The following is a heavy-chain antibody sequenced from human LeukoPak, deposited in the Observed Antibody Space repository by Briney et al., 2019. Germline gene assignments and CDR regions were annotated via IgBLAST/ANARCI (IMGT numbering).Heavy chain of an antibody. D-gene: IGHD1-14*01. CDR2: IYHSGST. CDR3: ARDDSPGNYYYYYMDV. Sequence: PSETLSLTCTVSGGSISSGGYYWSWIRQPPGKGLEWIGYIYHSGSTYYNPSLKSRVTISVDRSKNQFSLKLSSVTAADTAVYYCARDDSPGNYYYYYMDVWGKGTTVTVSS. V-gene: IGHV4-30-2*01. J-gene: IGHJ6*03. CDR1: GGSISSGGYY.